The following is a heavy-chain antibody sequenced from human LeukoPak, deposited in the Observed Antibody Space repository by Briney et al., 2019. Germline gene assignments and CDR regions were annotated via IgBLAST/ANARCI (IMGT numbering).Heavy chain of an antibody. D-gene: IGHD3-10*01. V-gene: IGHV1-46*01. J-gene: IGHJ4*02. Sequence: ASVKVSCKASGYTFTSYYMHWVRQAPGQGLEWMGIINPSGGTTSYAQKFQGRVTMTRDTSTSTVYMDLSSLRSGDTAVYYCASSNITMVRGVIIGGYFDYWGQGTLVTVSS. CDR2: INPSGGTT. CDR3: ASSNITMVRGVIIGGYFDY. CDR1: GYTFTSYY.